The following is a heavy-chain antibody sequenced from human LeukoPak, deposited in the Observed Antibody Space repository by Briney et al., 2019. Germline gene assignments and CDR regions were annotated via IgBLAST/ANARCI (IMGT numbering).Heavy chain of an antibody. D-gene: IGHD3-22*01. Sequence: GGSLRLSCTASGFTFDDYGMSWVRQAPGKGLEWVSGINWNGGSTGYADSVKGRFTISRDNAKNSLYLQMNSLRAEDTALYYCARDALPYYYDSSGYYIDAFDIWGQGTMVTVSS. V-gene: IGHV3-20*04. CDR3: ARDALPYYYDSSGYYIDAFDI. J-gene: IGHJ3*02. CDR1: GFTFDDYG. CDR2: INWNGGST.